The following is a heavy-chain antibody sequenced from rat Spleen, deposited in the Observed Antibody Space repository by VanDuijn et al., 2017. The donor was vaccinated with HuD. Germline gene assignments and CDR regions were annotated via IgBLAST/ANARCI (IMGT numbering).Heavy chain of an antibody. J-gene: IGHJ3*01. D-gene: IGHD4-1*01. V-gene: IGHV5-31*01. CDR1: GFTFNNYW. CDR2: INTSGGSI. Sequence: EVQLVESGGGLVQPGRSLKLSCVASGFTFNNYWMTWIRQAPGKGLEWVASINTSGGSIYYRDSVKGRFTFSRDNVKSTQYLQMDSLRSEDTATYYCVTGGAFAYWGQGTLVTVSS. CDR3: VTGGAFAY.